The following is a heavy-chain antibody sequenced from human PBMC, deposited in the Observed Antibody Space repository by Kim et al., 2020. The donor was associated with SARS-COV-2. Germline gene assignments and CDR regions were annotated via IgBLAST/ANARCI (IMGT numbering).Heavy chain of an antibody. CDR1: GLTFDESA. D-gene: IGHD3-22*01. V-gene: IGHV3-30-3*01. CDR2: ISYDGRNE. CDR3: ARGNYFESISLSDYYNGMDV. J-gene: IGHJ6*02. Sequence: GGSLRLSCAASGLTFDESAMNWVRQAPGKGLAWVAVISYDGRNEEYADSVKGRFTISRDNSKSTLYLQMNSLGVEDTAVYFCARGNYFESISLSDYYNGMDVWGQGTTVTVSS.